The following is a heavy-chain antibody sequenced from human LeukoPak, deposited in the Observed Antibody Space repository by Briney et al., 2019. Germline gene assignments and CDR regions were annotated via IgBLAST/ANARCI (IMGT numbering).Heavy chain of an antibody. CDR3: ARIDYYDSSGYYPQGVDY. J-gene: IGHJ4*02. Sequence: EASVKVSGKASGYTFTSYYMHWVRQRPGQGLEWMGIINPSGGSTSYAQKFQGRVTMTRDTSTSTVYMELSSLRSEDTAVYYCARIDYYDSSGYYPQGVDYWGQGTLVTVSS. CDR1: GYTFTSYY. V-gene: IGHV1-46*01. CDR2: INPSGGST. D-gene: IGHD3-22*01.